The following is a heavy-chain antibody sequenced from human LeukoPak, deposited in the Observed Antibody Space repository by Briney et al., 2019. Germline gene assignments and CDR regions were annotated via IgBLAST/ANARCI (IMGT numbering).Heavy chain of an antibody. D-gene: IGHD4-17*01. CDR2: ISAYNGNT. J-gene: IGHJ4*02. CDR1: GYTFTNFG. Sequence: ASVKVSCKASGYTFTNFGINWVRQAPGQGLEWMGWISAYNGNTNYAQRLQGRVTMTTDTSTSTAYMELRSLRSDDTAVYYCARDRDHGDYNTQDLFVYWGQGTLVTVSS. V-gene: IGHV1-18*01. CDR3: ARDRDHGDYNTQDLFVY.